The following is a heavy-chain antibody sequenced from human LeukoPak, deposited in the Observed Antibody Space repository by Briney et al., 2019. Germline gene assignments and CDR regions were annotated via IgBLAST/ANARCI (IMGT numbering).Heavy chain of an antibody. CDR3: ARTFAN. CDR2: ISSSGSPV. V-gene: IGHV3-48*03. Sequence: GGSLRLSCAASGFIFNDFEMNWVRQAPGKGLQWVSYISSSGSPVYYADSVRGRFTISRDIAKNSLYLQMNSLRAEDTAVYYCARTFANWGEGTHVTVSS. CDR1: GFIFNDFE. J-gene: IGHJ3*02.